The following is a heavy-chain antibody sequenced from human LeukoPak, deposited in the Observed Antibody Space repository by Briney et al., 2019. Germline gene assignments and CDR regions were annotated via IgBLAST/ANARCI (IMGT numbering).Heavy chain of an antibody. J-gene: IGHJ4*02. CDR3: AKFSSSGWSRSTNK. V-gene: IGHV3-74*01. CDR2: INDVGSQT. CDR1: GFTFSRHW. Sequence: QPGGSLRLSCEVSGFTFSRHWMHWVRHTPGKGLVWVSRINDVGSQTFYADSVKGRFAMSRDNAKNMMYLQMNSLRPEDTAVYYCAKFSSSGWSRSTNKWGQGTLVTVSS. D-gene: IGHD6-19*01.